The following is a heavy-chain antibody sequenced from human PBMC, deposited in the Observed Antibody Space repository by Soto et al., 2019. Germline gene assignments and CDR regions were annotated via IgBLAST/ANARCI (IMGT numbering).Heavy chain of an antibody. CDR1: GFTFSSHA. J-gene: IGHJ4*02. CDR3: ARDKRDLRFLEWSYYFDY. Sequence: GGSLRLSCTASGFTFSSHAMTWVRQAPGKGLEWVSGLSDSGGSIYYADSVKGRFTISRDNSMNTLYLQMNSLRAEDTAVYYCARDKRDLRFLEWSYYFDYWGQGTLVTVSS. CDR2: LSDSGGSI. D-gene: IGHD3-3*01. V-gene: IGHV3-23*01.